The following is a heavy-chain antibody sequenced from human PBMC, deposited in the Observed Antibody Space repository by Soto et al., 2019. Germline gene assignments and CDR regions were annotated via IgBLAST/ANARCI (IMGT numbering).Heavy chain of an antibody. Sequence: QVQLVQSXXXXKKPXASVKVSCKASGYTFTSYGLSWVRQAPGQGLEWMGWINGYTGNTNYAQKFQGRVTMTTDTSTNTAYLDLWTLISDDTAVYYCARSWVTGKGGIDVWGQGTTVTVSS. V-gene: IGHV1-18*01. D-gene: IGHD3-16*01. CDR3: ARSWVTGKGGIDV. CDR2: INGYTGNT. J-gene: IGHJ6*02. CDR1: GYTFTSYG.